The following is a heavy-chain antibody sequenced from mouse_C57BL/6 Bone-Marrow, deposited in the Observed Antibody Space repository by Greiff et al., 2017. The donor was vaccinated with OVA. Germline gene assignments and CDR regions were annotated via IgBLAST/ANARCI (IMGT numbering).Heavy chain of an antibody. CDR1: GFNIKDYY. CDR2: IDPEDGET. CDR3: ARTITTVVATRAMDY. Sequence: VQLKQSGAELVKPGASVKLSCTASGFNIKDYYMHWVKQRTEQGLEWIGRIDPEDGETKYAPKFQGKATITADTSSNTAYLQLSSLTSEDTAVYYCARTITTVVATRAMDYWGQGTSVTVSS. V-gene: IGHV14-2*01. D-gene: IGHD1-1*01. J-gene: IGHJ4*01.